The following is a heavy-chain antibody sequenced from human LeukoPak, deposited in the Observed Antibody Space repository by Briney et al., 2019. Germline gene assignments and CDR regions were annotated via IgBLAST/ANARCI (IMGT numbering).Heavy chain of an antibody. CDR2: IGSDGKT. D-gene: IGHD4-17*01. CDR1: GFTFSAYA. J-gene: IGHJ1*01. CDR3: AKDFTVTTVSEYFQH. Sequence: GGSLRLSCEASGFTFSAYAMTWVRQAPGKGLEWVSSIGSDGKTHYSESVKGRFAISRDNSKSMLYLQMNSLRAEDTAVYYCAKDFTVTTVSEYFQHWGQGTLVTVSS. V-gene: IGHV3-23*01.